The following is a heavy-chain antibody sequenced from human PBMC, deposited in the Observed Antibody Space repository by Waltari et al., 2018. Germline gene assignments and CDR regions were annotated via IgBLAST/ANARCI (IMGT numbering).Heavy chain of an antibody. CDR3: ARETLWSLELHGAYFDY. Sequence: QVQLQESGPGLVKPSETLSLTCAVSGYSIRSGYYWGWLRQPPGKGLEWIGSIYQSGSTDYNPSLKSRVTISVDTSKNQFSLKLSSVTAADTAVYYCARETLWSLELHGAYFDYWGQGTLVTVSS. CDR2: IYQSGST. CDR1: GYSIRSGYY. V-gene: IGHV4-38-2*02. D-gene: IGHD3-10*01. J-gene: IGHJ4*02.